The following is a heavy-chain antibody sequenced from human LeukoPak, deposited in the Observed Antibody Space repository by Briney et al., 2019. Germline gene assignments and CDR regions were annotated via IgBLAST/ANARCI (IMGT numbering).Heavy chain of an antibody. D-gene: IGHD3-10*01. V-gene: IGHV3-20*04. Sequence: PGGSLRLSCAASGFTFDDYGMSWVRQAPGKGLEWVSGINWNGGSTGYADSVKGRFTISRNNAKNSLYLQMNSLRAEDTALYYCARDVQWELKGGALDYWGQGTLVTVSS. CDR1: GFTFDDYG. CDR2: INWNGGST. J-gene: IGHJ4*02. CDR3: ARDVQWELKGGALDY.